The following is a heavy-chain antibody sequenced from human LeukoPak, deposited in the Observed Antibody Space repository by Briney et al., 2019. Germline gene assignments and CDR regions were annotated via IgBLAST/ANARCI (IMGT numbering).Heavy chain of an antibody. CDR2: ISGDGGST. CDR3: AKDKRYSGYDPFDY. CDR1: GFTFDDYA. Sequence: GGSLRLSCAASGFTFDDYAMHWVRQAPGKGLEWVSLISGDGGSTYYADSVKGRFTISRDNSKNSLYLQMNSLRPEDTALYYCAKDKRYSGYDPFDYWGQGTLVTVSS. J-gene: IGHJ4*02. V-gene: IGHV3-43*02. D-gene: IGHD5-12*01.